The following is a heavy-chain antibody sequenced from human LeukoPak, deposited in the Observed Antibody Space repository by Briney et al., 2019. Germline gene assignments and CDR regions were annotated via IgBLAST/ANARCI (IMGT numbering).Heavy chain of an antibody. Sequence: SETLSLTCTVSGGSISSGSYYWSWIRQPAGKGLEWIGRIYTSGSTNYSPSLKSRVTISVDTSKNQFSLKLSSVTAADTAVYYCARDKEGDGYNTNRGAFDIWGQGTMVTVSS. J-gene: IGHJ3*02. CDR2: IYTSGST. D-gene: IGHD5-24*01. V-gene: IGHV4-61*02. CDR1: GGSISSGSYY. CDR3: ARDKEGDGYNTNRGAFDI.